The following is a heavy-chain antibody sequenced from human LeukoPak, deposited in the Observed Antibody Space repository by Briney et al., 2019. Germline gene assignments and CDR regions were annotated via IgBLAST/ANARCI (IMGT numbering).Heavy chain of an antibody. CDR2: IWYDGSNK. CDR1: GFTFSNHG. Sequence: GGSLRLSCAASGFTFSNHGMHWVRQAPGKGLEWVAVIWYDGSNKYYADSVKGRFTISRDNSKNTLSLQMNSLRAEDTAVYYCAKVNWCSASCADAWGQGTLVTVSS. CDR3: AKVNWCSASCADA. J-gene: IGHJ4*02. V-gene: IGHV3-33*06. D-gene: IGHD2-2*01.